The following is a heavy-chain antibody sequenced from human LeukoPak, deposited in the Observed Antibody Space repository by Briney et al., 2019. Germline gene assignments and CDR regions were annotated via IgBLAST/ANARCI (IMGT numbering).Heavy chain of an antibody. CDR3: ARDLERYYDLEGRSGY. CDR1: GYTFTSYD. V-gene: IGHV1-8*03. Sequence: ASVKVSCKASGYTFTSYDINWVRQATGQGLEWMGWMNPNSGNTGYAQKFQGRVTITRNTSISTAYMELSSLRSDDTAVYYCARDLERYYDLEGRSGYWGQGTLVTVSS. CDR2: MNPNSGNT. D-gene: IGHD3-3*01. J-gene: IGHJ4*02.